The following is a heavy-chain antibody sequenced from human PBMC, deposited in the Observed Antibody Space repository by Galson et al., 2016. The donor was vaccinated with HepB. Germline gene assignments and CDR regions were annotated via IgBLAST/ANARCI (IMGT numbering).Heavy chain of an antibody. V-gene: IGHV1-3*01. J-gene: IGHJ6*02. CDR1: GYTFTNFA. CDR3: ARTGRTVTTIQRHGMDV. CDR2: INAGNGNT. Sequence: SVKVSCKASGYTFTNFAIHWVRQAPGQRLEWMGWINAGNGNTKYSQKFQGRVTITRDTSASIAYMELSSLRSEDTAVYYCARTGRTVTTIQRHGMDVWGQGTTVTVSS. D-gene: IGHD4-17*01.